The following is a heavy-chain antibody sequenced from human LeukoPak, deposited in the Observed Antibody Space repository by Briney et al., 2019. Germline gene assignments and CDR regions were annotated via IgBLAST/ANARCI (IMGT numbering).Heavy chain of an antibody. CDR2: ISGSGGST. V-gene: IGHV3-23*01. D-gene: IGHD5-18*01. CDR3: AKDGTLGYSYGFNFDY. CDR1: GFSFKNYA. Sequence: PGGSLRLSCAASGFSFKNYAMSWVRQAPGKGLEWVSAISGSGGSTYYADSVKGRFTISRDNSKNTLYLQMNSLRAEDTAVYYCAKDGTLGYSYGFNFDYWGQGTLVTVSS. J-gene: IGHJ4*02.